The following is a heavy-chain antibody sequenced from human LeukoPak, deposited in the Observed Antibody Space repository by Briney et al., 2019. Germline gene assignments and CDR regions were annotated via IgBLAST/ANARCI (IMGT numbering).Heavy chain of an antibody. Sequence: PSETLSLTCTVSGGSISSSSYYWGWIRQPPGKGLEWIGSIYYSGSTYYNPSLKSRVTISVDTSKNQFSLKLSSVTAADTAVYYCARLPSVVVTAHDAFDIWGQGTMVTVSS. CDR1: GGSISSSSYY. D-gene: IGHD2-21*02. CDR3: ARLPSVVVTAHDAFDI. V-gene: IGHV4-39*07. J-gene: IGHJ3*02. CDR2: IYYSGST.